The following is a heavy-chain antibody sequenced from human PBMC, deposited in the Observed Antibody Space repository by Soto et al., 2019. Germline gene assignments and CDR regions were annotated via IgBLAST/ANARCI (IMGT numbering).Heavy chain of an antibody. Sequence: QVQLVESGGGLVKPGGSLRLSCAASGFTFSDYSMSWIRQTPGKGLEWISFMSSSGSTIYIADSVKGRLTISRDNAKNSLYLEMNSLRAEDTAVYYCASVRDFLQTSANYDDAFDIWGQGTMVTVSS. CDR3: ASVRDFLQTSANYDDAFDI. V-gene: IGHV3-11*01. CDR2: MSSSGSTI. CDR1: GFTFSDYS. D-gene: IGHD1-26*01. J-gene: IGHJ3*02.